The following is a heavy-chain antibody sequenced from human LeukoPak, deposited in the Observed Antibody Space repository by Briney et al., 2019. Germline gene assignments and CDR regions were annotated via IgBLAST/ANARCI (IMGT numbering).Heavy chain of an antibody. Sequence: ASAKVSCMASVGTFSSSAISWGPQAPGQGLGWMGGLIPIFGTANYAQKFRGRVTTTADKSTRTAYMELSSLRSEDTAVYYCERDNDSRDPPHFDYWGQGTLVTVSS. V-gene: IGHV1-69*06. CDR2: LIPIFGTA. CDR3: ERDNDSRDPPHFDY. CDR1: VGTFSSSA. J-gene: IGHJ4*02. D-gene: IGHD3-16*01.